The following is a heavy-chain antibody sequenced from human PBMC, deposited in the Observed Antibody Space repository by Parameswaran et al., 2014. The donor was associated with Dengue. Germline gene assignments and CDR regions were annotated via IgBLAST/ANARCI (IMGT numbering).Heavy chain of an antibody. Sequence: WIRQPPGKGLEWVANIKQDGSDKYYVDSVKGRFTISRDNAKNSLYLQMNSLRAEDTAVYYCARGRYCNSTSCYTARYFDYWGRGTLVTVSS. CDR3: ARGRYCNSTSCYTARYFDY. D-gene: IGHD2-2*02. J-gene: IGHJ4*02. V-gene: IGHV3-7*04. CDR2: IKQDGSDK.